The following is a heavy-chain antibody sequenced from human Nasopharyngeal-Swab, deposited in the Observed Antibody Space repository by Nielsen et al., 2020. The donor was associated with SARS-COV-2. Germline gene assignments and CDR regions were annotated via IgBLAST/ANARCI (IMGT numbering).Heavy chain of an antibody. Sequence: WIRQPPGKGLEWVSGINWNGGSTGYADSVKGRFTISRDNAKNSLYLQMNSLRAEDTALYHRARAGYPYSSSWFSDWFDPWGQGTLVTVSS. CDR2: INWNGGST. V-gene: IGHV3-20*01. CDR3: ARAGYPYSSSWFSDWFDP. D-gene: IGHD6-13*01. J-gene: IGHJ5*02.